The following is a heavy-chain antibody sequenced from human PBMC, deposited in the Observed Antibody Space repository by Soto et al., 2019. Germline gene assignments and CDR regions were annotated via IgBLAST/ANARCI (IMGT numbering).Heavy chain of an antibody. J-gene: IGHJ4*02. V-gene: IGHV4-4*02. D-gene: IGHD6-19*01. CDR1: GDSISSSNW. CDR2: IFHSGNI. CDR3: ARYSSGSSDPRLDY. Sequence: PSETLSLTCTVPGDSISSSNWWNWVRQPPGKGLEWIGEIFHSGNINYNPSLKSRVTVSLDKSKNQFSLRLTSVTAADTAVYYCARYSSGSSDPRLDYWGQGTPVTVSS.